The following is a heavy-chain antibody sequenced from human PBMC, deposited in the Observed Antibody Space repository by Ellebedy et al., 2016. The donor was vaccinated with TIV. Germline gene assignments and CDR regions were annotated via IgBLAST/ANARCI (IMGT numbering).Heavy chain of an antibody. J-gene: IGHJ4*02. Sequence: GESLKISRAASGFTFSSYWMHWVRQAPGKGLVWVSRIYSDGSSTSYADSVKGRFTISRDNAKNTLYLQMNSLRAEDTAVYYCAREVEVGATLFDYWGQGTLVTVSS. CDR1: GFTFSSYW. CDR2: IYSDGSST. D-gene: IGHD1-26*01. V-gene: IGHV3-74*01. CDR3: AREVEVGATLFDY.